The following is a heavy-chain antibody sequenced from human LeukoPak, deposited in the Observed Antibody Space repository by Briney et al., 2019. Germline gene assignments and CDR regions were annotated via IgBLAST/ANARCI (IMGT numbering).Heavy chain of an antibody. CDR1: GFTLSNYW. V-gene: IGHV3-7*01. CDR2: IKQDGSEK. J-gene: IGHJ3*02. CDR3: AREVAGGFDI. Sequence: PGGSLRLSCAASGFTLSNYWMSWVRQAPGKGLEWVANIKQDGSEKYYVDSVKGRFTISRDNAKYMFYLQMNSLRAEDTAVYYCAREVAGGFDIWGQGTMVTVSS. D-gene: IGHD6-19*01.